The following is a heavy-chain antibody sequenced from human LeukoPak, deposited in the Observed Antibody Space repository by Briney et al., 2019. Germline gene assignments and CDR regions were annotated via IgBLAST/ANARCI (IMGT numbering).Heavy chain of an antibody. D-gene: IGHD2-21*02. CDR2: ISAYNGNT. J-gene: IGHJ6*03. CDR1: GYTFTSYG. Sequence: ASVKASCKASGYTFTSYGISWVRQAPGQGLEWMGWISAYNGNTNYAQKLQGRVTMTTDTSTSTAYMELRSLRSDDTAVYYCARLYCGGDCYRRVNYYYYMDVWGKGTTVTISS. CDR3: ARLYCGGDCYRRVNYYYYMDV. V-gene: IGHV1-18*01.